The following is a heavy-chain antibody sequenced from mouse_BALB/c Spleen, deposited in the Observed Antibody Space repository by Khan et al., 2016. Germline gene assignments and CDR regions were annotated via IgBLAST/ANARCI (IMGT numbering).Heavy chain of an antibody. CDR2: IDPAIGNT. V-gene: IGHV14-3*02. CDR3: ARIYYGGAY. Sequence: VQLQQSGADLVKPGASVKLSCTASGFNIKDTYIHWVKQRPELALEWIGRIDPAIGNTEYDPKFQGKATITADISSNTAYLQLSSLTSEDTAVYCCARIYYGGAYWGQGTLVTVSA. D-gene: IGHD2-1*01. J-gene: IGHJ3*01. CDR1: GFNIKDTY.